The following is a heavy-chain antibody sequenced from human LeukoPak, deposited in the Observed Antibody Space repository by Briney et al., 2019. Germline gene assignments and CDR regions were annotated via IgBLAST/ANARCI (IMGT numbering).Heavy chain of an antibody. CDR1: RFTFSNYW. J-gene: IGHJ4*02. D-gene: IGHD4-17*01. Sequence: GGSLRLSCAASRFTFSNYWMSRVRQAPGKGLEWVANIRQDGSEKYYVASVKGRFTISRDNDKNSLYLQMNSLRAEDTAVSYCATSRLLDYWGQGTLVTVSS. V-gene: IGHV3-7*01. CDR3: ATSRLLDY. CDR2: IRQDGSEK.